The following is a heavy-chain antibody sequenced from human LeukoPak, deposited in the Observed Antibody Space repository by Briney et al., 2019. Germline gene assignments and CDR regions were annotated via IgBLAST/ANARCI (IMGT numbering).Heavy chain of an antibody. J-gene: IGHJ5*02. CDR2: IYTSGST. CDR1: GDSISSGDYY. Sequence: PSETLSLTCTVSGDSISSGDYYWSWIRQPAGKGLEWIGRIYTSGSTNYNPSLKSRVTMSVDTSKNQFSLKLSSVTAADTAVYYCARSSGRNYYDSSGYYRSWGQGTLLTVSS. CDR3: ARSSGRNYYDSSGYYRS. D-gene: IGHD3-22*01. V-gene: IGHV4-61*02.